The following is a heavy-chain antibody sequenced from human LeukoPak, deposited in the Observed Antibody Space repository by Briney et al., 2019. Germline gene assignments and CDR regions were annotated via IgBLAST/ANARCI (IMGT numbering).Heavy chain of an antibody. D-gene: IGHD1-20*01. J-gene: IGHJ4*02. V-gene: IGHV3-23*01. CDR2: ISGSGGST. CDR3: AKDREGNWRFSQTYYFDY. CDR1: GFTFSSYA. Sequence: PPGGSLRLSCAASGFTFSSYAMSWVRQAPGKWLEWVSAISGSGGSTYYAASVKAPFTVSRDNYKNTLYLQMNSLRAEDTAVYYCAKDREGNWRFSQTYYFDYWGQGTLVTVSS.